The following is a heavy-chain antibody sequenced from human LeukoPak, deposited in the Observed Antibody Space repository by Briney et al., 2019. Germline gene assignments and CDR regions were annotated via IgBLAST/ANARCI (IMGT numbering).Heavy chain of an antibody. CDR2: ISPYTGDT. Sequence: SVKVSCKASGYTFSSYGISWVRQAPGQGLEWMGSISPYTGDTKYAERLQDRVIMTTDTSTRTAYMELRSLTSDDTAVFYCARDQYDSVWGSYRPYFDFWGQGTLVTVSS. D-gene: IGHD3-16*02. V-gene: IGHV1-18*04. CDR1: GYTFSSYG. CDR3: ARDQYDSVWGSYRPYFDF. J-gene: IGHJ4*02.